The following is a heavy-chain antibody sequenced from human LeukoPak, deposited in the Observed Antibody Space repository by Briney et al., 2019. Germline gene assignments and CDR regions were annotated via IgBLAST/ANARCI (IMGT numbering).Heavy chain of an antibody. CDR2: ISGSGGST. V-gene: IGHV3-23*01. CDR3: AKTPPSYYYDSSGYPFDY. D-gene: IGHD3-22*01. Sequence: PGGSLRLSCAASGFTFSSHAMSWVRQAPGQGLEWFSAISGSGGSTYYADSVKGRFTISRDNSKNTLYLRMNSRRAENTAVYYCAKTPPSYYYDSSGYPFDYWGQGTLVTVSS. CDR1: GFTFSSHA. J-gene: IGHJ4*02.